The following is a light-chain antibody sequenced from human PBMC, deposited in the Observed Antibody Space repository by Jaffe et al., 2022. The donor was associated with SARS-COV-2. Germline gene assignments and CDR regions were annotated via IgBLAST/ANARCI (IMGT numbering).Light chain of an antibody. V-gene: IGKV3-11*01. Sequence: ETVLTQSPATLSLSPGERATLSCRASQDISIYLAWYQQKPGQTPRLLIYDTSNRATGIPARFSGSGSGTDFTLTISSLEPEDFAVYYCQQRKYWPPITFGQGTRLEI. J-gene: IGKJ5*01. CDR1: QDISIY. CDR3: QQRKYWPPIT. CDR2: DTS.